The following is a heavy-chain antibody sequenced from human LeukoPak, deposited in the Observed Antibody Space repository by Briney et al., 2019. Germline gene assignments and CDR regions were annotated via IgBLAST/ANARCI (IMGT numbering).Heavy chain of an antibody. CDR3: ACFSSGWYLDYFDY. CDR1: GFTFSSYS. Sequence: PGGSLRLSCAASGFTFSSYSMNWVRQAPGKGLEWVSSISSSSSYIYYADSVKGRFTISRDNAKNSLYLQMNSLRAEDTAVYYCACFSSGWYLDYFDYWGQGTLVTVSS. CDR2: ISSSSSYI. J-gene: IGHJ4*02. V-gene: IGHV3-21*01. D-gene: IGHD6-19*01.